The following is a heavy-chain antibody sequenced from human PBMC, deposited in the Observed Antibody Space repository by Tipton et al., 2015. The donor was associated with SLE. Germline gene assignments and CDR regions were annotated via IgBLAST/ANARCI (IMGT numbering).Heavy chain of an antibody. CDR3: ARVLWFGEADWYFDL. D-gene: IGHD3-10*01. CDR2: IYTSGST. Sequence: TLSLTCTVSGDSVSSSSYYWGWIRQPAGKGLEWIGRIYTSGSTNYNPSLKSRVTMSVDMSKNQFSLKLNSVTAADTAVYYCARVLWFGEADWYFDLWGRGTLVTVSS. J-gene: IGHJ2*01. V-gene: IGHV4-61*02. CDR1: GDSVSSSSYY.